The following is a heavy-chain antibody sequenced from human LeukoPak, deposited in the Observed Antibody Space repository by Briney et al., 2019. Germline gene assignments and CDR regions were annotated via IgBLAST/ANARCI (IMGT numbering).Heavy chain of an antibody. CDR1: GFTISSNY. V-gene: IGHV3-66*01. CDR2: IYSGGST. J-gene: IGHJ4*02. Sequence: GGSLRLSCAASGFTISSNYMSWVRQAPGKGLEWVSVIYSGGSTYYADSVKGRFTISRDNSKNTLYLQMNSLRAEDTAVYYCAREYRGEYYFAYWGQGTLVTVSS. CDR3: AREYRGEYYFAY. D-gene: IGHD3-10*01.